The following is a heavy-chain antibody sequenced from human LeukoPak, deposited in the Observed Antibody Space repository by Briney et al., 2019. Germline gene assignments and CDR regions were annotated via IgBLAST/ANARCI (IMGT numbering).Heavy chain of an antibody. CDR1: GFMFSSYS. J-gene: IGHJ4*01. CDR3: ALEGVYGGESFDY. V-gene: IGHV3-21*01. D-gene: IGHD4-23*01. Sequence: GGSLRLSCVGSGFMFSSYSINWVRQAPGKGLEWVSVIKPSGTANYYTDPVEGRFTISRDNAKNSVYLHMNSLRGEDTAVYYRALEGVYGGESFDYWGHGTLVIVSS. CDR2: IKPSGTAN.